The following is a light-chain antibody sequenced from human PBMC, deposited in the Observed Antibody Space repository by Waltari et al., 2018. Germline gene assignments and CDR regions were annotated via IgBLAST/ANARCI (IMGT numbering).Light chain of an antibody. CDR1: SSNIGRDN. CDR2: NNN. V-gene: IGLV1-47*01. J-gene: IGLJ1*01. CDR3: AAWDNSLNGYL. Sequence: QSVLTQPPSASGTPGQRVTMSCSGSSSNIGRDNVYWYQQPPGTTPKRLIYNNNQRPSGVPDRFSGSKSGTSASLAISGLRSDDEADYYCAAWDNSLNGYLFGTGTKVTVL.